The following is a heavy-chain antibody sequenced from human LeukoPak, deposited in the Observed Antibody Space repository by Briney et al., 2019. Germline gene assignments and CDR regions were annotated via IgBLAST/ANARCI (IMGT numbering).Heavy chain of an antibody. CDR2: IYYSGST. V-gene: IGHV4-59*01. CDR1: GGSISGFY. D-gene: IGHD2-21*01. Sequence: SETLSLTCTVSGGSISGFYWTWIRQPPGKGLEWIGYIYYSGSTNYNPSLKSRVTISVDTSKNQFSLKLSSVTAADTAVYYCARGVVIAPQTFDYWGQGTLVTVSS. J-gene: IGHJ4*02. CDR3: ARGVVIAPQTFDY.